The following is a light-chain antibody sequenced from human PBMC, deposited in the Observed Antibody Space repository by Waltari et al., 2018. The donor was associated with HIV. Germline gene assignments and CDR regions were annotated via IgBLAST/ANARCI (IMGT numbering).Light chain of an antibody. Sequence: QSALTQAASVSGSPGQSITISCTGTSSDVGGYNYVSWYQQHPGKAPKLMIYEVSNRPSGVSNRFSGSKSGNTASLTISGLQAEDEADYYCISYTSSSTPWVFGGGTKVTVL. J-gene: IGLJ3*02. CDR3: ISYTSSSTPWV. CDR2: EVS. CDR1: SSDVGGYNY. V-gene: IGLV2-14*01.